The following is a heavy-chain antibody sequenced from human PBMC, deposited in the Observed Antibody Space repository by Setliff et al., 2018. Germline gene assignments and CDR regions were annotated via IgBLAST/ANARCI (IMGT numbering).Heavy chain of an antibody. CDR1: RFTFGDYG. Sequence: GGSLRLSCIGSRFTFGDYGMNWVRQAPGKGLEWIGFIGIKAYGTTTKYAASVRGRCTIARDDSKTIAYLEMNGLKSEDTAVYYCTRDYYGSGSPSPWFDPWGQGTLVTVSS. J-gene: IGHJ5*02. V-gene: IGHV3-49*04. CDR3: TRDYYGSGSPSPWFDP. CDR2: IGIKAYGTTT. D-gene: IGHD3-10*01.